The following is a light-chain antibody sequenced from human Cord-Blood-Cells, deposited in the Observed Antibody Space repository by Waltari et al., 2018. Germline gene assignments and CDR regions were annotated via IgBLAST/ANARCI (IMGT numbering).Light chain of an antibody. CDR3: QQYNNWPPWT. Sequence: EIVMTQSPATLSVSPGERATLSCRASQSVSSNLAWYQQNPGPAPRLLIYGASTRATGIPARFSGSGSGTEFTLTISSLQSEDFAVYYCQQYNNWPPWTFGQGTKVEIK. J-gene: IGKJ1*01. V-gene: IGKV3-15*01. CDR2: GAS. CDR1: QSVSSN.